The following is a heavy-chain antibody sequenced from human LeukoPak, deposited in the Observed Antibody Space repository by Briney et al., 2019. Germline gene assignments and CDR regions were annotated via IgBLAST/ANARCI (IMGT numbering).Heavy chain of an antibody. CDR3: ARSPTSWYFDY. Sequence: PGGSLRLSCAASGFTFSSDAMSWVRQAPGKGLEWVSAISGSDYTTYYADSVKGRFTLSRDNSKNTLYLQMNSLRPEDTSVYYCARSPTSWYFDYWGQGTLVTVSS. CDR1: GFTFSSDA. J-gene: IGHJ4*02. D-gene: IGHD2-2*01. CDR2: ISGSDYTT. V-gene: IGHV3-23*01.